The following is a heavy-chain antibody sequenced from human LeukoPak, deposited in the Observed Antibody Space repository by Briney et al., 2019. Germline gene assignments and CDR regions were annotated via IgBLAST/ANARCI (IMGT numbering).Heavy chain of an antibody. CDR2: ISKGIT. Sequence: GGSLRLSCAASGFTFSTSAMSWVRQAPGKGREWVAAISKGITYYADSLTGRFTISRDNSKNTLYLQMNSLRAEDTAVYYCAKDYGSGDNYFDYWGQGTLVTVSS. J-gene: IGHJ4*02. D-gene: IGHD3-10*01. CDR1: GFTFSTSA. V-gene: IGHV3-23*01. CDR3: AKDYGSGDNYFDY.